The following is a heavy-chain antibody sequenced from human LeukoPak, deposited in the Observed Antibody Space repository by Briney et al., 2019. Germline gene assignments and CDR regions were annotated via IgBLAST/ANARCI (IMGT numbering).Heavy chain of an antibody. J-gene: IGHJ2*01. D-gene: IGHD2-8*01. Sequence: GASVKVSCKASGGTFSSYAISWVRQAPGQGLEWMGGIIPIFGTANYAQKFQGRVTITTDESTSTAYMELSSLRSEDTAVYYCARDRAYCTNGVCYMGYFDLWGRGTLVTVSS. CDR1: GGTFSSYA. CDR2: IIPIFGTA. V-gene: IGHV1-69*05. CDR3: ARDRAYCTNGVCYMGYFDL.